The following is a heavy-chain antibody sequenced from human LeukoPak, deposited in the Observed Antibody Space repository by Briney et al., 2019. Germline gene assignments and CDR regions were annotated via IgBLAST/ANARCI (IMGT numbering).Heavy chain of an antibody. Sequence: GGSLRLSCAASGFSFSSYNMNWVRQAPGKGLEWVSSISSSSSYIYYADSVKGRFTISRDNAKNSLYLQMNSLRAEDTAVYYCARDGDGSAFDYWGQGTLVTVSS. CDR2: ISSSSSYI. CDR1: GFSFSSYN. D-gene: IGHD2-21*02. J-gene: IGHJ4*02. V-gene: IGHV3-21*01. CDR3: ARDGDGSAFDY.